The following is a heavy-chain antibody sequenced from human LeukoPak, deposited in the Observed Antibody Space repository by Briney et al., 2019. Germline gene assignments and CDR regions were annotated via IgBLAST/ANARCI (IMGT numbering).Heavy chain of an antibody. CDR2: ISGSGGST. Sequence: GGSLRLSCAASGFTFSSYAMSWVRQAPGKGLEWVSAISGSGGSTYYADSVKGRFTISRDNSKNTLYLQMNSLRAEDTAVYYCADLLKGDSSGYYTHWGQGTLVTVSS. D-gene: IGHD3-22*01. V-gene: IGHV3-23*01. CDR3: ADLLKGDSSGYYTH. J-gene: IGHJ4*02. CDR1: GFTFSSYA.